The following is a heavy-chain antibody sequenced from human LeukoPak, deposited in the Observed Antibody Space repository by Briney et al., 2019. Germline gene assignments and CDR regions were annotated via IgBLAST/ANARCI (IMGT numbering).Heavy chain of an antibody. J-gene: IGHJ4*02. CDR2: INPSGGST. V-gene: IGHV1-46*01. CDR1: GYTFTSYY. D-gene: IGHD1-26*01. Sequence: ASMKVSCKASGYTFTSYYMHWVRQAPGQGLEWMGIINPSGGSTSYAQKFQGRVTITRDTSASTAYMELRSLRSEDTAVYYCARWSLGDYWGQGTLVTVSS. CDR3: ARWSLGDY.